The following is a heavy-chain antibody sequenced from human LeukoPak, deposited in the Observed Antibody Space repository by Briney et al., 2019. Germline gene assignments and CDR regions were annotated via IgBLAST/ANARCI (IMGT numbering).Heavy chain of an antibody. CDR1: GYTFTSYD. Sequence: PRASVKVSCKASGYTFTSYDINWVRQATGQGRDGMGWINPNSCGTNYAQKFQGRVTMTRDTSISTAYMALSRLRSDDTAVYYCARGWPQGSYGLADAFDIWGQGTMVTVSS. V-gene: IGHV1-2*02. D-gene: IGHD5-18*01. J-gene: IGHJ3*02. CDR3: ARGWPQGSYGLADAFDI. CDR2: INPNSCGT.